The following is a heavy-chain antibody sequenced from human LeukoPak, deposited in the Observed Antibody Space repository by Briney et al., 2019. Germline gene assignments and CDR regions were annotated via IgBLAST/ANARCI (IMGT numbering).Heavy chain of an antibody. V-gene: IGHV4-38-2*02. CDR3: ARVSALISSQNSIVVVGPNWFDP. CDR1: SYSISSGYY. J-gene: IGHJ5*02. Sequence: PSETLSLTCTVSSYSISSGYYWGWIRQPPGKGLEWIGSIYHSGSTYYNPSLKSRVTISVDTSKNQFSLKLTSVTAADTAVYYCARVSALISSQNSIVVVGPNWFDPWGQGTLVTVSS. CDR2: IYHSGST. D-gene: IGHD3-22*01.